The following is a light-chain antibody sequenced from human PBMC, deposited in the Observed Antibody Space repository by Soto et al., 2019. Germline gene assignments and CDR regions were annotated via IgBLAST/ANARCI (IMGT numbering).Light chain of an antibody. CDR1: QSVGSY. CDR3: RKRSNCPSEFS. CDR2: DAF. Sequence: EIVLMQSPATLSVSPGEGVTLSCRASQSVGSYLAWYQQKPGQAPSLLIYDAFNRAAGILVRFTGSGSGTDFTLTIRSLESEDSAVYYWRKRSNCPSEFSFCHGNKLPIK. V-gene: IGKV3-11*01. J-gene: IGKJ2*01.